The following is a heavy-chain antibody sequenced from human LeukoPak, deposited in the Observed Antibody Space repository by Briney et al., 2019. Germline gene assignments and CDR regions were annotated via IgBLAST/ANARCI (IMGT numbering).Heavy chain of an antibody. CDR2: ISGSGGST. CDR1: GFTFSSYG. CDR3: ARDSSSDSKDNWFDP. J-gene: IGHJ5*02. Sequence: GGSLRLSCAASGFTFSSYGMSWVRQAPGKGLEWVSAISGSGGSTYYADSVKGRFTISRDNSKNSLYLQMNSLRAEDTAVYYCARDSSSDSKDNWFDPWGQGTLVTVSS. D-gene: IGHD6-6*01. V-gene: IGHV3-23*01.